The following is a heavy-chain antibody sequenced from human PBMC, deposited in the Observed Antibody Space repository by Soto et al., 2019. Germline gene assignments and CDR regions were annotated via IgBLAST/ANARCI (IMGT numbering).Heavy chain of an antibody. D-gene: IGHD6-13*01. Sequence: GGSLRLSCAASGFTFSSNYMSWVRQAPGKGLEWVSLIYSAETTYYADSVKGRFTISRDNSQNTVFLQMNSLRGEDTAVYYCARSQYRTSWSFDYWGQGTLVTVSS. V-gene: IGHV3-66*01. CDR2: IYSAETT. CDR3: ARSQYRTSWSFDY. CDR1: GFTFSSNY. J-gene: IGHJ4*02.